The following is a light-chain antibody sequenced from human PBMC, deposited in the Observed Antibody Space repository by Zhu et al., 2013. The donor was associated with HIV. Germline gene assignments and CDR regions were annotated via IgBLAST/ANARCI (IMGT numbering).Light chain of an antibody. CDR1: QSVSSN. CDR2: DAS. CDR3: QQRSNWPPT. J-gene: IGKJ4*01. V-gene: IGKV3-11*01. Sequence: EIVMTQSPATLSVSPGERATLSCRASQSVSSNLAWYQQKPGQAPRLLIYDASNRATGIPARFSGSGSGTDFTLTISSLEPEDFAVYYCQQRSNWPPTFGGGPRWRSN.